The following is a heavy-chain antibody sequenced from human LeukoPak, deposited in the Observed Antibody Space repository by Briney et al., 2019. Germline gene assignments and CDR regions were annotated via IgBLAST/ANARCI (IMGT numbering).Heavy chain of an antibody. CDR3: ARPGIRASFDY. V-gene: IGHV1-46*01. Sequence: GASVKVSCKASAYTFSSYYIHWVRQAPGQGLEWMGMINPSGDSTTYTQRFQGRVTMTRDTSTSTVYMELSSLRSEDTAVYYCARPGIRASFDYWGQGTLVTVSS. D-gene: IGHD3-3*02. J-gene: IGHJ4*02. CDR2: INPSGDST. CDR1: AYTFSSYY.